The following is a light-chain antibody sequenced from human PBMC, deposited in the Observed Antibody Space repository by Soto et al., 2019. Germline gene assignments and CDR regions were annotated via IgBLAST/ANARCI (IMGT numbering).Light chain of an antibody. CDR2: AAS. CDR3: QQYGSSSTWT. CDR1: QSVSSAY. Sequence: EIGLTQSPGTLSLSPGERATLSCRASQSVSSAYLAWYQHKPGQPPTLLIYAASSRVTGIPDRFSGSGSGTDFTLTISRLEPEDFAVYYCQQYGSSSTWTFGPGTKVEIK. V-gene: IGKV3-20*01. J-gene: IGKJ1*01.